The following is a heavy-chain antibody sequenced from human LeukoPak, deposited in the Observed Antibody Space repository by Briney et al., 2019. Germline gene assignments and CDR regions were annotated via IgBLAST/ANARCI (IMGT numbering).Heavy chain of an antibody. CDR3: AKEAGDSGSYYDGYDAFDI. V-gene: IGHV3-33*06. J-gene: IGHJ3*02. CDR2: IWYDGSNK. D-gene: IGHD1-26*01. Sequence: GGSLSLSCAAAGFTFSSYGMHWVRQAPGKVLEWVAVIWYDGSNKYYADSVKGRFTISRDNSKNTLYLQMNSLRAEDTAVYYCAKEAGDSGSYYDGYDAFDIWGQGTMVTVSS. CDR1: GFTFSSYG.